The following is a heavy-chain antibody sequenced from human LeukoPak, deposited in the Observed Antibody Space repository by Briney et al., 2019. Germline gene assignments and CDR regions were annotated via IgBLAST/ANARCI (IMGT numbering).Heavy chain of an antibody. J-gene: IGHJ4*02. D-gene: IGHD2-2*01. CDR2: HCHSGST. CDR1: AYTINSCYY. V-gene: IGHV4-38-2*02. Sequence: SETLSLTCTVSAYTINSCYYWGWLRQPPGKGLERIGSHCHSGSTYYNPSLKSRFTISVDTAKNHLSLRMRSVTAADTALYYFARGRPAATPIEFWGQGMLVTVPS. CDR3: ARGRPAATPIEF.